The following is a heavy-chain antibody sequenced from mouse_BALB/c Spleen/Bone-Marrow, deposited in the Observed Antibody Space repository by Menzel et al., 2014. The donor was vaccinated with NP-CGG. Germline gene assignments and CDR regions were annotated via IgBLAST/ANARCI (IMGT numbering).Heavy chain of an antibody. D-gene: IGHD2-12*01. V-gene: IGHV1-87*01. J-gene: IGHJ2*01. Sequence: QVQLKESGAELARPGASVKLSCKASGYTFXSYWMQWVKLRPGQGLEWIGAIYPGDGDTRYTQKFKGKATLTADKSSSTAYMQLSSLASEDSAVYYCARRRREYYFDYWGQGTTLTVSS. CDR1: GYTFXSYW. CDR2: IYPGDGDT. CDR3: ARRRREYYFDY.